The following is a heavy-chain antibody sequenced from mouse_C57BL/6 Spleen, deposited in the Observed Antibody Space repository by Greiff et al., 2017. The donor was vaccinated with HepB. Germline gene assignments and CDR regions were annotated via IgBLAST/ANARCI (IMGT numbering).Heavy chain of an antibody. Sequence: VKLQQPGAELVKPGASVKLSCKASGYTFTSYWMHWVKQRPGQGLEWIGMIHPNSGSTNYNEKFKSKATLTVDKSSSTAYMQLSSLTSEDSAVYYCARIRLRPSYWYFDVWGTGTTVTVSS. V-gene: IGHV1-64*01. CDR3: ARIRLRPSYWYFDV. CDR1: GYTFTSYW. CDR2: IHPNSGST. J-gene: IGHJ1*03. D-gene: IGHD3-2*02.